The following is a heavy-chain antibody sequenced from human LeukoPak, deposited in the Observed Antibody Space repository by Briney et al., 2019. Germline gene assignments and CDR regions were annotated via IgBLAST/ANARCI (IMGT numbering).Heavy chain of an antibody. V-gene: IGHV4-59*01. CDR1: GGSISSYY. Sequence: SETLSLTCTVSGGSISSYYWSWIRQPPGKGLEWIGYIYYSGSTNYNPSLKSRVTISVDTSKNQFSLKLSSVTAADTAVYYCARLRYYYYMDVWGKGTTVTVSS. J-gene: IGHJ6*03. CDR2: IYYSGST. CDR3: ARLRYYYYMDV. D-gene: IGHD4-17*01.